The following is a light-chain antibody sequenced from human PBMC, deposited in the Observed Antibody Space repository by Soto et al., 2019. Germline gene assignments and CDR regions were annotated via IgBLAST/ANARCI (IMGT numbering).Light chain of an antibody. CDR3: QQYFTSPQT. CDR2: GAS. J-gene: IGKJ1*01. V-gene: IGKV3-20*01. CDR1: QSVSSSY. Sequence: PGEIATLSCRASQSVSSSYLAWYQQKPGQAPRLLITGASSRATGISDRFSGSGSGTDFTLTISRLEPEDFAVYYCQQYFTSPQTFGQGTKVDIK.